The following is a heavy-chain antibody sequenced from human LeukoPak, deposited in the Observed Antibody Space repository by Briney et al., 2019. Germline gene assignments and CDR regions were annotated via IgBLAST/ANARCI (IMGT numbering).Heavy chain of an antibody. CDR2: IYYSGGT. CDR3: ARLIGENYDILTGYYPSYYYYGMDV. Sequence: SKTLSLTCTVSGGSISSYYWSWIRQPPGKGLEWIGYIYYSGGTNYNPSLKSRVTISVDTSKNQFSLKLSSVTAADTAVYYCARLIGENYDILTGYYPSYYYYGMDVWGQGTTVTVSS. D-gene: IGHD3-9*01. V-gene: IGHV4-59*08. CDR1: GGSISSYY. J-gene: IGHJ6*02.